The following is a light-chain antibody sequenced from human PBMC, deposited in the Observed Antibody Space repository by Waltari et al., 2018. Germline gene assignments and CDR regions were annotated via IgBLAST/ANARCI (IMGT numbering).Light chain of an antibody. CDR1: SSNIGAGHD. V-gene: IGLV1-40*01. CDR2: GNN. J-gene: IGLJ3*02. Sequence: QSILTQPTSVSGAPGQRVTISCTGSSSNIGAGHDVHWYQVFPGTAPKLLIYGNNNRPSGVPDRFSGSKSGSSASLAINGLQAEDEADYYCQSFDSNVRGGVVFGGGTKVTVL. CDR3: QSFDSNVRGGVV.